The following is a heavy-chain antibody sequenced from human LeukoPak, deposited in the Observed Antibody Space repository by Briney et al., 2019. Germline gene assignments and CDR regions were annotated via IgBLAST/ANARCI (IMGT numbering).Heavy chain of an antibody. J-gene: IGHJ6*03. CDR3: ARLRKQQLVIAYYYMDV. D-gene: IGHD6-13*01. CDR2: IYPGDSDT. CDR1: GSSFANYW. V-gene: IGHV5-51*01. Sequence: GESLKISCRGSGSSFANYWIGWVRQMPGKGLERMGIIYPGDSDTRYSPSFQGQVTISADKSTSTAYLQWSSLEASDTAIHYCARLRKQQLVIAYYYMDVWGTGTTVTISS.